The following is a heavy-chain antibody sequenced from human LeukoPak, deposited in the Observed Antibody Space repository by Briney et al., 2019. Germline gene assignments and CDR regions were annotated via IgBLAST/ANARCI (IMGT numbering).Heavy chain of an antibody. J-gene: IGHJ6*02. Sequence: GGSLRLSWAASGFPFDQYQMHWVRHAPGEGLEWVSDISWNRCSIRYADAVKVRFTLSRDNPKNSLSLEMKSLRAEDTALYYCAKDKSPVLLWFGELNPPPYYYYGMDVCGRGTTVTASS. CDR1: GFPFDQYQ. CDR3: AKDKSPVLLWFGELNPPPYYYYGMDV. CDR2: ISWNRCSI. V-gene: IGHV3-9*01. D-gene: IGHD3-10*01.